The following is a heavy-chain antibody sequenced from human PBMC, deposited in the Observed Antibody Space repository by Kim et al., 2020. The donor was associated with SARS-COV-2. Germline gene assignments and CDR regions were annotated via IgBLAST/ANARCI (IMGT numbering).Heavy chain of an antibody. CDR3: AKFLGYYYYYGMDV. Sequence: ADSVRGRFTISRDNAKNTLCLHVTSRRAEATAVYFCAKFLGYYYYYGMDVWGQGTTVTVSS. D-gene: IGHD1-26*01. J-gene: IGHJ6*02. V-gene: IGHV3-23*01.